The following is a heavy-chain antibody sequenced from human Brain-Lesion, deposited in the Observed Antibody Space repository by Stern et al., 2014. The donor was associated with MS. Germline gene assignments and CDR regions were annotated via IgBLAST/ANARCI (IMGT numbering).Heavy chain of an antibody. CDR2: IHPSGSA. CDR1: GGSISSGSDY. J-gene: IGHJ4*02. D-gene: IGHD5-18*01. CDR3: ASGYRIFDY. Sequence: VHLVESGPGLVKPSQTLSLTCTVSGGSISSGSDYWSWIRQPVGKGWEWIGRIHPSGSAFYTPSLKSRVTISTDASMNQFSLELNSATAADTAIYYCASGYRIFDYWGQGILVTVSS. V-gene: IGHV4-61*02.